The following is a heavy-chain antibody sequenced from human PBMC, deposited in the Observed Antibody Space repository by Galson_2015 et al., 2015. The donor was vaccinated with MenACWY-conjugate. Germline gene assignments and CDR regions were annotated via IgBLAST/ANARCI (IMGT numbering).Heavy chain of an antibody. Sequence: SCKASGNTFTVYYFHWVRQAPGQALEWMGRINPNSGGGNSAQRFQGRVTLTRDTSVSTLYMELNRLTPDDTAVYYCTRGPLRAAGDSFDSWGQGTLVTVS. D-gene: IGHD6-13*01. CDR1: GNTFTVYY. J-gene: IGHJ4*02. CDR3: TRGPLRAAGDSFDS. V-gene: IGHV1-2*06. CDR2: INPNSGGG.